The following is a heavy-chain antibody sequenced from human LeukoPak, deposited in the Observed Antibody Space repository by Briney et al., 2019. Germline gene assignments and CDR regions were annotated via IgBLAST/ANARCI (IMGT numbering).Heavy chain of an antibody. Sequence: SVKVSCKASGGTFSSHAISWVRQAPGQGLDWMGGIIPIFGTAKYAQKFQGRVTITTDESTSTAYMELSSLRSEDTAVYYCAIRWGDGLFDYWGQGTLVTVSS. J-gene: IGHJ4*02. D-gene: IGHD3-16*01. CDR3: AIRWGDGLFDY. CDR1: GGTFSSHA. V-gene: IGHV1-69*05. CDR2: IIPIFGTA.